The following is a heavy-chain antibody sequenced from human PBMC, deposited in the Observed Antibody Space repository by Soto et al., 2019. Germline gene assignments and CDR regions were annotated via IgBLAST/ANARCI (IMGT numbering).Heavy chain of an antibody. J-gene: IGHJ5*02. CDR2: IFYSGST. CDR3: ARQCRGVTCHWFVP. Sequence: PSETLSLTCTVSSGSISSTIYSWDWIRQPPGKGLEWIGSIFYSGSTYYNPSLKSRVTISVDTSKNQFSLTLTSVTAADTAVYYCARQCRGVTCHWFVPSGQRTLVTVSS. D-gene: IGHD2-15*01. CDR1: SGSISSTIYS. V-gene: IGHV4-39*01.